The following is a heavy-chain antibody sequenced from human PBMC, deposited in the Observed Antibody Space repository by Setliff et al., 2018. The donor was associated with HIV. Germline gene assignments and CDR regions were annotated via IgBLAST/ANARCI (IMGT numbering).Heavy chain of an antibody. CDR3: ARDRMPMASWVPDK. V-gene: IGHV4-4*07. Sequence: LSLTCTVSDDSISSNYWSWIRQSAGRGLEWVGRIYTGGRTNYNPSLKGRVTMSVDTSKNQFSLNLSSVTAADTAVYYCARDRMPMASWVPDKWGQGTLVTVSS. J-gene: IGHJ4*02. CDR2: IYTGGRT. D-gene: IGHD2-2*01. CDR1: DDSISSNY.